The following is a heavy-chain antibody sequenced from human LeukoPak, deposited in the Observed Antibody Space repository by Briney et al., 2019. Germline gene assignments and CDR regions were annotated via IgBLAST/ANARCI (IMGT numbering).Heavy chain of an antibody. J-gene: IGHJ4*02. CDR3: ARARPSMWIDY. Sequence: GGSLRLSCAASGFTFSNLPMSWVRQAPGKGLECVSAISANSAGTFYADSVKGRFTISRGSSKNTLYLQMNSLRPEDTAVYYCARARPSMWIDYWGQGTLVTVSS. V-gene: IGHV3-23*01. D-gene: IGHD5-12*01. CDR1: GFTFSNLP. CDR2: ISANSAGT.